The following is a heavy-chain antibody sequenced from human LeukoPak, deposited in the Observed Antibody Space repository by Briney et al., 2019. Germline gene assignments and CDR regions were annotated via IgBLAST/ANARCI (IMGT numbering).Heavy chain of an antibody. CDR1: GFTFSIYA. CDR2: IGGSGGST. J-gene: IGHJ4*02. V-gene: IGHV3-23*01. CDR3: AKHQRGGYDSPSHY. D-gene: IGHD5-12*01. Sequence: GGSLRLSCSASGFTFSIYAMNWVRQAPRKGLEWVSSIGGSGGSTYYADSVKGRFTISRDTSKNTLYLQMNSLRAEDTAIYYCAKHQRGGYDSPSHYWGQGTLVTVSS.